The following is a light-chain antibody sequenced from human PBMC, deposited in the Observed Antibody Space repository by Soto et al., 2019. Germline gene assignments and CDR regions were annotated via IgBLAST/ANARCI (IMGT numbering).Light chain of an antibody. CDR2: EGN. CDR1: NNDVGSYNL. J-gene: IGLJ2*01. CDR3: SSYAGTSIYVV. V-gene: IGLV2-23*01. Sequence: QSALTQPASVSGSPGQSITISCTGTNNDVGSYNLVSWYQQHPGKAPKVMLFEGNKRPSGVSNRFSASKSGNTASLTISGRQAEDEADYYCSSYAGTSIYVVFGGGTKLTVL.